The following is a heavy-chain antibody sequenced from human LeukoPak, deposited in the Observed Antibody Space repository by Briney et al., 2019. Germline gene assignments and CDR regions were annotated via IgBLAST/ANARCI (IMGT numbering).Heavy chain of an antibody. CDR1: GGPISSSSYY. CDR3: ASRATRGYYYYYYMDV. D-gene: IGHD2-15*01. CDR2: IYYSGST. Sequence: SETLSLTCTVSGGPISSSSYYWGWIRQPPGKGLEWIGSIYYSGSTYYNPSLKSRVTVSVDTSKNQFSLKLSSVTAADTAVFYCASRATRGYYYYYYMDVWGKGTTVTVSS. V-gene: IGHV4-39*01. J-gene: IGHJ6*03.